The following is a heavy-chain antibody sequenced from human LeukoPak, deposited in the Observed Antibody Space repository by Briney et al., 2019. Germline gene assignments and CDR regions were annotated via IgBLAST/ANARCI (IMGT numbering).Heavy chain of an antibody. Sequence: GGSLRLSCVDSGFTFSSYAMNWVRQAPGKGLEWVSILYSGSDTYYADSVKGRFTISRDSSKNILSLQMNNLRAEDTAVYYCARVGDHFHWYLDLWGRGTLVTVSS. V-gene: IGHV3-53*01. CDR1: GFTFSSYA. J-gene: IGHJ2*01. CDR3: ARVGDHFHWYLDL. D-gene: IGHD3-10*01. CDR2: LYSGSDT.